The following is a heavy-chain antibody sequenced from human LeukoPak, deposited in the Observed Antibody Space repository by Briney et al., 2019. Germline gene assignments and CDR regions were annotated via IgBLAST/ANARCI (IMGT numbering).Heavy chain of an antibody. D-gene: IGHD6-19*01. CDR2: IYYGGST. CDR3: ARVDLIPHNPYSSGWYFDY. V-gene: IGHV4-39*07. Sequence: SETLSLTCTVSGDSINSSRYHWGWIRRSPGKGLEWIANIYYGGSTYYNPSLKSRVTISVDTSKNQFSLKLSSVTAADTAVYYCARVDLIPHNPYSSGWYFDYWGQGTLVTVSS. CDR1: GDSINSSRYH. J-gene: IGHJ4*02.